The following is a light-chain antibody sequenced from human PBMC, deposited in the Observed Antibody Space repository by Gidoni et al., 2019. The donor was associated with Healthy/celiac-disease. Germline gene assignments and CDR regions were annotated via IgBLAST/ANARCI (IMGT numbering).Light chain of an antibody. J-gene: IGKJ4*01. CDR2: DAS. CDR1: QSVSSY. V-gene: IGKV3-11*01. Sequence: EMVLTQSPATLSLSPGERATLSCRASQSVSSYLAWYQQKPGQAPRLLIYDASNRATGIPARFSGSGSGTYFTLSIISLEPEDFAVYYCQQRSNCPPPFXGXTKVEIK. CDR3: QQRSNCPPP.